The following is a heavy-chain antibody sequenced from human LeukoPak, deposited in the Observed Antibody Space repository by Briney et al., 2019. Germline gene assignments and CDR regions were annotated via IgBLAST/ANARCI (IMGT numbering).Heavy chain of an antibody. CDR3: ARMPFYYYDSSGYYEWFAFDI. CDR2: IRYDGSNK. CDR1: GFTFSSYG. V-gene: IGHV3-30*02. Sequence: GGSLRLSCAASGFTFSSYGMHWVRQAPGKGLEWVAFIRYDGSNKYYADSVKGRFTISRDNSKNTLYLQMNSLRAEDTAVYYCARMPFYYYDSSGYYEWFAFDIWGQGTMVTVSS. J-gene: IGHJ3*02. D-gene: IGHD3-22*01.